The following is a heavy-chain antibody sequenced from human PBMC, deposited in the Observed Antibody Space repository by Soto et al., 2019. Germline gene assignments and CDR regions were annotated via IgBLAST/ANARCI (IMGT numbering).Heavy chain of an antibody. D-gene: IGHD2-8*01. J-gene: IGHJ3*02. V-gene: IGHV1-58*02. CDR3: AAAVGVADAFDI. CDR2: IVVGSGNT. Sequence: SVKVSCKASGFTFTSSAMQWVRQARGQRLEWIGWIVVGSGNTNYAQKFQERVTITRDMSTSTAYMELSSLRSEDTAVYNCAAAVGVADAFDIWGQGTMVTVSS. CDR1: GFTFTSSA.